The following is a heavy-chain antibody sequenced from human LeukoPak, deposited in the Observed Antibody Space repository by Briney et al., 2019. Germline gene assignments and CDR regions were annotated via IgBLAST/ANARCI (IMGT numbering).Heavy chain of an antibody. CDR2: IYYSGSI. CDR1: GASISSYY. D-gene: IGHD2-2*01. J-gene: IGHJ6*02. V-gene: IGHV4-59*12. CDR3: ARGGDYCSSTSCYGGYYGMDV. Sequence: PSETLSLTCTVSGASISSYYWSWIRQPPGKGLEWIGDIYYSGSIKYNPSLKSRVTISVDRSKNQFSLKLSSVTAADTAVYYCARGGDYCSSTSCYGGYYGMDVWGQGTRPPSP.